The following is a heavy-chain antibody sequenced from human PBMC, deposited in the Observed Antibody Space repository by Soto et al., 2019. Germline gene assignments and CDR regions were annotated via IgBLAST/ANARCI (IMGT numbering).Heavy chain of an antibody. CDR2: IHDSGNT. CDR1: GGSVSIGDYL. D-gene: IGHD4-17*01. CDR3: GRARGGDSGDYASPFHR. V-gene: IGHV4-30-4*01. Sequence: VQLQESGPGLVTPSQTLSLTCTVFGGSVSIGDYLWSWIRQRPGKGLEWIGYIHDSGNTYYNPFPESRVTISPATSKKQFSLKVTSMTAADTAVYFCGRARGGDSGDYASPFHRWGQGNLVTVSS. J-gene: IGHJ5*02.